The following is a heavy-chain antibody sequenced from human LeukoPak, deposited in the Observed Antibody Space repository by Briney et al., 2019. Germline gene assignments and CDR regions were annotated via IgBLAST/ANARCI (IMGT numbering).Heavy chain of an antibody. CDR2: IIGSGGST. CDR3: VKGLRNYHDSSGSGRAFDL. V-gene: IGHV3-23*01. Sequence: ASLRLSCAASGCTLSGFAMSWVRQAPGKGLEWVSGIIGSGGSTDYADSAKGRFTISRDNSKNTLYLKMNSLRAEDTAVYYCVKGLRNYHDSSGSGRAFDLWGQGALVTVSS. J-gene: IGHJ3*01. D-gene: IGHD3-22*01. CDR1: GCTLSGFA.